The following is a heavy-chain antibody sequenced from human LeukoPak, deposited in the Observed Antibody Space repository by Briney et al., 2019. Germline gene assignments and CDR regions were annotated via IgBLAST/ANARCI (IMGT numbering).Heavy chain of an antibody. J-gene: IGHJ6*02. CDR1: GFTFSSYA. V-gene: IGHV3-23*01. D-gene: IGHD2-2*01. CDR3: AKGPCSSTSCYVSGYYYYGMDV. CDR2: ISGSGGST. Sequence: GGSLRLSCAASGFTFSSYAMSWVRQAPGRGLEWVSAISGSGGSTYYADSVKGGFTISRDDSKNTLYLQMNSLRAEDTAVYYCAKGPCSSTSCYVSGYYYYGMDVWGQGTTVTVSS.